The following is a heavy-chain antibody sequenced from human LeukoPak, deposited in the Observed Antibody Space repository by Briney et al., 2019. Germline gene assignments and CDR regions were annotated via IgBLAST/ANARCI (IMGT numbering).Heavy chain of an antibody. CDR2: IYHTGII. V-gene: IGHV4-4*02. Sequence: SETLSLTCVVSSDSITGTNWWSWGRPPPGVGLEWLGEIYHTGIINYNPSVKSRVTISVDKSNNQFSLNLNSVTAADTGVYYCARKASVSPVHYWGQGTLFTVSS. J-gene: IGHJ4*02. D-gene: IGHD1-26*01. CDR1: SDSITGTNW. CDR3: ARKASVSPVHY.